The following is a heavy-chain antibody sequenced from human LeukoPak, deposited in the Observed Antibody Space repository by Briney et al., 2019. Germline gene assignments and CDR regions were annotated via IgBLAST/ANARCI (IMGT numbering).Heavy chain of an antibody. CDR2: IKQDGSEK. J-gene: IGHJ3*02. CDR1: GFTFSSYW. Sequence: GGSLRLSCAASGFTFSSYWMSWVRQAPGKGLEGVANIKQDGSEKYYVDSVKGRFTIPRDNAKNSLYLQMNSLRAEDTAVYYCARDSRGSKEDAFDIWGQGTMVTVSS. V-gene: IGHV3-7*03. CDR3: ARDSRGSKEDAFDI. D-gene: IGHD3-10*01.